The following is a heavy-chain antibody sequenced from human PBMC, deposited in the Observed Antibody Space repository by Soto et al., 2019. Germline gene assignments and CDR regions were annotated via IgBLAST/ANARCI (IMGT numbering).Heavy chain of an antibody. D-gene: IGHD5-12*01. V-gene: IGHV4-39*01. Sequence: SETLSLTCTVSGGSISSSSYYWGWIRQPPGKGLEWIGSIYYSGSTYYNPSLKSRVTISVDTSKNQFSLKLSSVTAADTAVYYCARHPSSGYRDRYFDYWGQGTLVTVSS. CDR2: IYYSGST. J-gene: IGHJ4*02. CDR1: GGSISSSSYY. CDR3: ARHPSSGYRDRYFDY.